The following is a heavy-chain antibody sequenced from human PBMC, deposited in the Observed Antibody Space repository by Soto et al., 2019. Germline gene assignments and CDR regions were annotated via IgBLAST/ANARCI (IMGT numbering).Heavy chain of an antibody. V-gene: IGHV1-8*01. D-gene: IGHD2-2*01. CDR3: AKASRKSIGYCSSTSCYLDY. J-gene: IGHJ4*02. CDR1: GYTFTSYD. Sequence: GASVKVSCKASGYTFTSYDINWVRQATGQGLEWMGWMNPNSGNTGYAQKFQGRVTMTRNTSISTAYMELSSLRSEDTAVYYCAKASRKSIGYCSSTSCYLDYWGQGTLVTVSS. CDR2: MNPNSGNT.